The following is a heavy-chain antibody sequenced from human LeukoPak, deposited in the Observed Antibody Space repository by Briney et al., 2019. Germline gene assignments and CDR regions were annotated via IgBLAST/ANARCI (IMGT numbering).Heavy chain of an antibody. CDR1: GFTFSSYS. CDR2: ISSSSSYI. D-gene: IGHD1-20*01. J-gene: IGHJ4*02. V-gene: IGHV3-21*01. Sequence: GGSLRLSCAASGFTFSSYSMNWVRQALGKGLEWVSSISSSSSYIYYADSVKGRFTISRDNAKNSLYLQMNSLRAEDTAVYYCARVLRYNWNDGNYWGQGTLVTVSS. CDR3: ARVLRYNWNDGNY.